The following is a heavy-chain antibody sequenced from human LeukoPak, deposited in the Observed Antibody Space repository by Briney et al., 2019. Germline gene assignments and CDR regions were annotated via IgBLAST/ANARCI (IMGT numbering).Heavy chain of an antibody. J-gene: IGHJ4*02. CDR2: INTNTGNP. V-gene: IGHV7-4-1*02. D-gene: IGHD6-13*01. Sequence: ASVKVSCKASGYTFTSYAMNWVRQAPGQGLEWMGWINTNTGNPTYAQGFTGRFVFSLDTSVSTAYLQISSLKAEDTAVYYCARVSGRRQRERGETAAAGTPTPPLGYWGQGTLVTVSS. CDR1: GYTFTSYA. CDR3: ARVSGRRQRERGETAAAGTPTPPLGY.